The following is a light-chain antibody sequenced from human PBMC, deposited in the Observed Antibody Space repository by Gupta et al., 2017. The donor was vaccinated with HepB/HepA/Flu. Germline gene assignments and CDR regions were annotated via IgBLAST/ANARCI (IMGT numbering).Light chain of an antibody. CDR2: EDN. Sequence: FMLTQPHSVSESPGKTVTISCTGSSGSIASNYVQWYQQRPGSAPTTVIYEDNQRPSGGPDRFSGSIDSSSNSASLTISGLKTEDEADYYCQSYHSSNHWVFGGGTKLTVL. J-gene: IGLJ3*02. CDR1: SGSIASNY. CDR3: QSYHSSNHWV. V-gene: IGLV6-57*02.